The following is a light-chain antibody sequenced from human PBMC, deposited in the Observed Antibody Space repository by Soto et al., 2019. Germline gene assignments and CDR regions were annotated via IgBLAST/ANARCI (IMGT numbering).Light chain of an antibody. CDR1: QSVIIW. Sequence: DIQMTQSPSTLSASVGDRVTITCRASQSVIIWLAWYQQKPGKAPRLLIYDAASLKTGVTSRFSGSGSGTNFTLTISSLQPDDFATYYCQYDSSFGQGTKVDIK. CDR2: DAA. V-gene: IGKV1-5*01. J-gene: IGKJ2*01. CDR3: QYDSS.